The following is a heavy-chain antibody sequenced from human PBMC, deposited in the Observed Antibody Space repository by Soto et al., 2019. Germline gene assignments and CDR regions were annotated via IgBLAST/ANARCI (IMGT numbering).Heavy chain of an antibody. CDR2: ISGSGGST. CDR3: AKLGQQWLVGGFFDY. V-gene: IGHV3-23*01. J-gene: IGHJ4*02. D-gene: IGHD6-19*01. Sequence: EVQLLESGGGLVQPGGSLRLSCAASGFTFSSYAMSWVRQAPGKGLEWVSAISGSGGSTYYADSVKGRFTISRDNSKNTLYLQVNSVRAEDTAVYYCAKLGQQWLVGGFFDYWGQGTLVTVSS. CDR1: GFTFSSYA.